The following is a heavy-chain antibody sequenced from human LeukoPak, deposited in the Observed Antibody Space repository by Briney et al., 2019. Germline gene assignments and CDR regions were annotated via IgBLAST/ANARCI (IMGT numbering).Heavy chain of an antibody. J-gene: IGHJ6*03. CDR2: INHGVRT. D-gene: IGHD6-13*01. Sequence: PSETLSLTCAVYGGSFSGYFWSWLRQPPGKGVEWIGEINHGVRTNYNPSLKSRVTISVDPSKNQFSLRLSSVTAADTAVYYCARGQQQLADYYYYYMDVRGKGTTVTVSS. CDR3: ARGQQQLADYYYYYMDV. CDR1: GGSFSGYF. V-gene: IGHV4-34*01.